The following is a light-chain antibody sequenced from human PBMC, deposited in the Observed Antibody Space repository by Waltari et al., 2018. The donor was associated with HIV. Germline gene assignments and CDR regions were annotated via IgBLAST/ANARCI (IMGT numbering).Light chain of an antibody. J-gene: IGLJ1*01. V-gene: IGLV3-1*01. CDR1: KLDDKY. CDR2: QDD. CDR3: QAWDSGTGV. Sequence: SYELTQPPSVSVSPGQAATITCSGDKLDDKYVCWYQQKPGRSPVLVIYQDDKRLSGIPDRLSGSNSGNTATLTISGTQTMDEADYYCQAWDSGTGVFGTGTTVTVL.